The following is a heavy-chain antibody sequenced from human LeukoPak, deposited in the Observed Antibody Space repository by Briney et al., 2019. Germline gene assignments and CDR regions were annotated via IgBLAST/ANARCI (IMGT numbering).Heavy chain of an antibody. CDR2: IRSSGTTT. CDR1: GFTFSTYS. J-gene: IGHJ4*02. V-gene: IGHV3-48*01. D-gene: IGHD3-10*01. Sequence: GGSLRLSCAASGFTFSTYSMNWVRQAPGRGLEWLSYIRSSGTTTYYADSVKGRFTISRDNSKNTLYLQMNSLRAEDTAVYYCAKDDYYGSGKYWGQGTLVTVSS. CDR3: AKDDYYGSGKY.